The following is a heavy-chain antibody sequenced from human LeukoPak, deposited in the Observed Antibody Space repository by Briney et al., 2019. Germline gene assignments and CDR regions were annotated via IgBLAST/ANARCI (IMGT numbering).Heavy chain of an antibody. Sequence: GGSLRLSCAVSGFTVSGNYMSWVRQAPGXGLEWVSIIYSAGTTHYADSVKGRFTISRDNSKNTLYLQMNSLRVEDTAVYYCARDGDYGDTYYFDYWGQGTLVTVSS. D-gene: IGHD4-17*01. CDR2: IYSAGTT. CDR3: ARDGDYGDTYYFDY. V-gene: IGHV3-66*01. CDR1: GFTVSGNY. J-gene: IGHJ4*02.